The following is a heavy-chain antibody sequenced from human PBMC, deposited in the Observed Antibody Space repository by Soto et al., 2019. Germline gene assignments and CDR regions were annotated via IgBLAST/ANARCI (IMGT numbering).Heavy chain of an antibody. J-gene: IGHJ4*02. D-gene: IGHD1-1*01. CDR1: GFTFSNAW. CDR2: IKSKTDGGTT. CDR3: TTGRRYNWNPFDY. Sequence: EVQLVESGGGLVKPGGSLRLSCAASGFTFSNAWMNWVRQAPGKGLEWVGRIKSKTDGGTTDYAAPVKGRFTISRDDSKNTLYLQMNSLKTEDTAVYYCTTGRRYNWNPFDYWGQGTLVTVSS. V-gene: IGHV3-15*07.